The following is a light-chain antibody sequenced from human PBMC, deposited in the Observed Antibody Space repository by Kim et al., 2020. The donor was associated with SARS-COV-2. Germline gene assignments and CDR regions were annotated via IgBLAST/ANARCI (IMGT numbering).Light chain of an antibody. CDR2: DTN. CDR1: PGPVTSGHY. CDR3: LLSYSGGRPR. V-gene: IGLV7-46*01. J-gene: IGLJ7*01. Sequence: GGMINLTCGSRPGPVTSGHYPYWFQQKPGQAPRTLIDDTNNKQSWTPARFSGSLLGGKAALTLSAAQPEDEADYYCLLSYSGGRPRFGGGTQLTVL.